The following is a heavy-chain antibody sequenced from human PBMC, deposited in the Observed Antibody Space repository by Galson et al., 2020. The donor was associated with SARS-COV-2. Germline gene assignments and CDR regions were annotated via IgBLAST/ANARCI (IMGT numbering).Heavy chain of an antibody. D-gene: IGHD2-2*01. CDR3: ARTPLYCSATGCYFDS. J-gene: IGHJ5*01. CDR1: GGSISNYY. CDR2: IYTSGST. Sequence: WETLSLTCTVSGGSISNYYWSWIRQPAGRGLEWIGRIYTSGSTNYNPSLKSRVTMSVDTSKNQFSLKLSSGTAADTAVYYCARTPLYCSATGCYFDSWGQGTLVTVSS. V-gene: IGHV4-4*07.